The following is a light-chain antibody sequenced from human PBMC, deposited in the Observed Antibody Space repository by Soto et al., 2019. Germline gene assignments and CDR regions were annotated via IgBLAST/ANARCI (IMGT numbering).Light chain of an antibody. CDR1: QSVYSF. Sequence: EIVLTQSPVTLSLSPGERATLSCRASQSVYSFLAWYQQKPGQAPRLLIYDASNRATGIPARFSGSGSGTDFTLTISSLEPEDFAIYYCQQRSIWPPWTFGQGTKVDIK. V-gene: IGKV3-11*01. J-gene: IGKJ1*01. CDR3: QQRSIWPPWT. CDR2: DAS.